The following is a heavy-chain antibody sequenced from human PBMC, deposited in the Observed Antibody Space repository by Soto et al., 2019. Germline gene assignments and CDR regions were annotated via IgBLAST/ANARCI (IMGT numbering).Heavy chain of an antibody. J-gene: IGHJ5*02. CDR1: GGSISSSSYY. Sequence: SETLSLTCTVSGGSISSSSYYWGWIRQPPGKGLEWIGSIYYSGSTYYNPSLKSRVTISVDTSKNQFSLKLSSVTAADTAVYYCARHSSLSLRYFPGLGPDRLNWFDPWGQGTLVTVSS. CDR2: IYYSGST. CDR3: ARHSSLSLRYFPGLGPDRLNWFDP. V-gene: IGHV4-39*01. D-gene: IGHD3-9*01.